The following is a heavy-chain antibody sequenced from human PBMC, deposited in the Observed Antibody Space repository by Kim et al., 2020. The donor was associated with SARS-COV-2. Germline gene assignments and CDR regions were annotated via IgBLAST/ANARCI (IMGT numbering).Heavy chain of an antibody. CDR3: ARTRITMVRGVIPTQYYFDY. D-gene: IGHD3-10*01. Sequence: SETLSLTCTVSGGSISSYYWSWIRQPPGKGLEWIGYIYYSGSTNYNPSLKSRVTISVDTSKNQFSLKLSSVTAADTAVYYCARTRITMVRGVIPTQYYFDYWGQGTLVTVSS. CDR2: IYYSGST. J-gene: IGHJ4*02. CDR1: GGSISSYY. V-gene: IGHV4-59*13.